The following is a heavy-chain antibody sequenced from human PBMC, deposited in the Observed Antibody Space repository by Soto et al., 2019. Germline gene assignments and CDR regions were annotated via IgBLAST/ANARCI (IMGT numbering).Heavy chain of an antibody. CDR3: GTGGGQIYDFGMDV. CDR2: ISGTVDTK. CDR1: GFIFSDYY. J-gene: IGHJ6*02. V-gene: IGHV3-11*01. D-gene: IGHD3-16*01. Sequence: QVQLVESGGGLVKPGGSLRVSCAASGFIFSDYYLSWIRQVPGKGLECVAYISGTVDTKYYADSLEGRFTISRDNAKNCPYLNLTSLRVQDTSGYYCGTGGGQIYDFGMDVCGQGTTVTVSS.